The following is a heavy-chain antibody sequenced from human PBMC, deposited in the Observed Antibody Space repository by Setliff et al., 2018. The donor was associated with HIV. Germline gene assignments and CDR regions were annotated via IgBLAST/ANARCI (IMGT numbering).Heavy chain of an antibody. CDR2: INTYNGNT. V-gene: IGHV1-18*01. CDR1: GYTFTTYG. Sequence: ASVMVSCKASGYTFTTYGISWVRQAPGQGLEWMGWINTYNGNTNYAQKLQGRVNMTTDTSTSTAYLELRRLRSDDTAVYFCARNKLSDAFDVWGPGTMVTVS. D-gene: IGHD1-1*01. J-gene: IGHJ3*01. CDR3: ARNKLSDAFDV.